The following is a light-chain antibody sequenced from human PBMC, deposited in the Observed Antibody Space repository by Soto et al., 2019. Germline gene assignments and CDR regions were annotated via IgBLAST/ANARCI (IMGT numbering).Light chain of an antibody. V-gene: IGKV1-5*01. CDR2: DAS. CDR1: QSISSW. Sequence: DIQMTQSPSTLAASVGDRVTITCRASQSISSWLAWYQHKPGRAPKLLIHDASSLESGVPSRFSGSGSGTEFTLTISSLQPDDFATYYCQQYNTYSSWTFGQGTKVDIK. J-gene: IGKJ1*01. CDR3: QQYNTYSSWT.